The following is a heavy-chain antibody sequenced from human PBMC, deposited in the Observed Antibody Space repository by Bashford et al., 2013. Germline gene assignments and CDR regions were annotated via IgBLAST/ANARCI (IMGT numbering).Heavy chain of an antibody. CDR3: ARGGGEVQGVLYYYGMDV. J-gene: IGHJ6*02. Sequence: GGSLRLSCAASGFTFNNYGMTWVRQAPGKGLEWVSSVSGGGGSTFYADSVKGRFTISRDNSRNTLYLQMNSLRVEDTAVYYCARGGGEVQGVLYYYGMDVVGPRDHGHRLL. CDR1: GFTFNNYG. CDR2: VSGGGGST. D-gene: IGHD3-10*01. V-gene: IGHV3-23*01.